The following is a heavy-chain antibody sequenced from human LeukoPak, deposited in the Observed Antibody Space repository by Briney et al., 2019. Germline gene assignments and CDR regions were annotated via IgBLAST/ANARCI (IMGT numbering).Heavy chain of an antibody. J-gene: IGHJ4*02. CDR1: GFTFSSYA. CDR2: ISGSGGST. CDR3: AKDYRYSSSALFDY. V-gene: IGHV3-23*01. D-gene: IGHD6-13*01. Sequence: PGGSLRLSCAASGFTFSSYAMSWVRQAPGKGLEWVSAISGSGGSTHYADSVKGRFTISRDNSKNTLYLQMNSLRAEDTAVYYCAKDYRYSSSALFDYWGQGTLVTVSS.